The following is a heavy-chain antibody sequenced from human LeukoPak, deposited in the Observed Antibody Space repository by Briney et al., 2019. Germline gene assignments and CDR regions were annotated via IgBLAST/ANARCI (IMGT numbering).Heavy chain of an antibody. CDR2: IKQDGSEI. Sequence: GGSLRLSCGASGFTFSSYWMSWVRLAPGKGLEWVANIKQDGSEIYYVDSVKGRFTISRDNAKNTLYLQMNSLRAEDTAVYYCARVHGVTPSYWGQGTLVTVSS. CDR1: GFTFSSYW. CDR3: ARVHGVTPSY. D-gene: IGHD2-21*02. J-gene: IGHJ4*02. V-gene: IGHV3-7*01.